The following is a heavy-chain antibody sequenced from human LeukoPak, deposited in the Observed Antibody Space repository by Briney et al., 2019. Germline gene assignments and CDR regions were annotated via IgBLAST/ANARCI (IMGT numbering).Heavy chain of an antibody. Sequence: GGSLKLSCAASGFTFSGSAMHWVRQASGKGLEWVGRIRSKANSYATAYAASVKGRFTISRDDSKNTAYLQMNSLRAEDTAVYYCAKDVSRMDGDYPNWYLDYWGQGTLVTVSS. CDR1: GFTFSGSA. D-gene: IGHD4-17*01. CDR3: AKDVSRMDGDYPNWYLDY. J-gene: IGHJ4*02. V-gene: IGHV3-73*01. CDR2: IRSKANSYAT.